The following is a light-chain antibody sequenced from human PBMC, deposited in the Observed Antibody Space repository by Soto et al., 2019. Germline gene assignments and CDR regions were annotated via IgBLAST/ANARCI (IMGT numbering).Light chain of an antibody. CDR1: SSNIGAGYD. Sequence: SVLRQPGSVCRSPWQRDTISYTGRSSNIGAGYDVHWYQQLPGTAPKLLIYGNSNRPSGVPDRFSRSKSGTLASLAITGLQAVDEADYYRKCYHSSLSGYVFPTGTKVTVL. CDR2: GNS. V-gene: IGLV1-40*01. J-gene: IGLJ1*01. CDR3: KCYHSSLSGYV.